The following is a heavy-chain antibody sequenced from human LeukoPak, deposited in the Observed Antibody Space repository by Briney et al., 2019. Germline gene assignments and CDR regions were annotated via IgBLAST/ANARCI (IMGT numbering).Heavy chain of an antibody. V-gene: IGHV1-18*01. CDR1: GYTFINYG. J-gene: IGHJ4*02. Sequence: ASVKVSCKASGYTFINYGVSWVRQAPGQGLEWMGWISPYNGNTKYLQKLQGRVTMTTDTSTSTAYMEVSSLRSDDTAVYYCAREESIGSYQFLHDYWGQGTLVTVSS. CDR2: ISPYNGNT. CDR3: AREESIGSYQFLHDY. D-gene: IGHD1-26*01.